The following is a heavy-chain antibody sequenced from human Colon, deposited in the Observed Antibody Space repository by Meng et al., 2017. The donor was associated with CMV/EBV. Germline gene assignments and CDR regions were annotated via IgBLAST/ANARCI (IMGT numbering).Heavy chain of an antibody. CDR3: ARQTRAYCFDS. V-gene: IGHV4-38-2*02. CDR2: VYYGGSS. J-gene: IGHJ4*02. CDR1: GFSISNPYY. Sequence: SETLSLTCSVSGFSISNPYYWGWIRQPPGKGLEWIGSVYYGGSSYYNPSLKSRVTMSVDTSQNQFSLRLSSVTAADTAAYYCARQTRAYCFDSWGQGTLVTVSS. D-gene: IGHD2-15*01.